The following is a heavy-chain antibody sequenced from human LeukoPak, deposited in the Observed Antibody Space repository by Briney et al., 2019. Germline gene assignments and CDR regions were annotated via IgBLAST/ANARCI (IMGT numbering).Heavy chain of an antibody. Sequence: KPSETLSLTCTVSGVSRDPISSYYWSWIRQPPGKGLECIGYIQYSGSTNYTPSLKSRVTISVDASKNQFSLKLSSVTVADTAVYYCARMRGYSYGTSFDYWGQGTLVTVSS. V-gene: IGHV4-59*01. CDR1: GVSRDPISSYY. CDR2: IQYSGST. J-gene: IGHJ4*02. D-gene: IGHD5-18*01. CDR3: ARMRGYSYGTSFDY.